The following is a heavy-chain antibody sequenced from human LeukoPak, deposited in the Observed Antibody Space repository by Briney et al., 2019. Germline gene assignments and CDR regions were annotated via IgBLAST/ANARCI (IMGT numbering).Heavy chain of an antibody. CDR1: GGSFSGYY. CDR2: INHSGST. D-gene: IGHD6-13*01. J-gene: IGHJ2*01. V-gene: IGHV4-34*01. Sequence: TASETLSLTCAVYGGSFSGYYWSWIRQPPGKGLEWIGEINHSGSTNYNPSLKSRVTISVDTSKNQFSLKLSSVTAADTAVYYCARGRGIAAAGTRGWYFDLWGRGTLVTVSS. CDR3: ARGRGIAAAGTRGWYFDL.